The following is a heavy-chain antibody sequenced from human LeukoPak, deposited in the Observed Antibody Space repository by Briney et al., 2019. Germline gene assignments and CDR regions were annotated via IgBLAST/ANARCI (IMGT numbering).Heavy chain of an antibody. Sequence: SETLSLTCTVSGGSFSSYYWSWIRQPAGKGLEWIGRIYTSGSTNYNPSLESRVTTSVDTSKNQFSLKLSSVTAADTAVYYCAGNLDYYDSSGYYYTVGPIGGTFDPWGQGTLVTVSS. V-gene: IGHV4-4*07. D-gene: IGHD3-22*01. CDR3: AGNLDYYDSSGYYYTVGPIGGTFDP. CDR2: IYTSGST. J-gene: IGHJ5*02. CDR1: GGSFSSYY.